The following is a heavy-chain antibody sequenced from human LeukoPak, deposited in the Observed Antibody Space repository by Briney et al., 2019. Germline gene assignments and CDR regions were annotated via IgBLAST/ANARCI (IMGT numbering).Heavy chain of an antibody. D-gene: IGHD6-19*01. CDR2: ISYDGSNK. J-gene: IGHJ6*02. CDR3: ARDLYSSGLEDYYYYGMDV. CDR1: GFTFSSYA. Sequence: GRSLRLSCAASGFTFSSYAMHWVRQAPGKGLEWVAVISYDGSNKYYADSVKGRFTISRDNSKNTLYLQMNSLRAEDTAVYYCARDLYSSGLEDYYYYGMDVWGQGTTVTVSS. V-gene: IGHV3-30-3*01.